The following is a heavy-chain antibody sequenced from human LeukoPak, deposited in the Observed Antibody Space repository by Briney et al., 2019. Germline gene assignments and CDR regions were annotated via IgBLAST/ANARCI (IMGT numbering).Heavy chain of an antibody. J-gene: IGHJ4*02. CDR2: ISSGGGST. CDR1: GFTFSSSA. CDR3: AKDVQQLATVFDY. Sequence: GGSLRLSCAASGFTFSSSAMTWVRQAPGKGLEWVSGISSGGGSTNYADSVKGRFTISRDNSKNTLYLQMNSLRAEDTAVYYCAKDVQQLATVFDYWGQGALITVSS. V-gene: IGHV3-23*01. D-gene: IGHD6-6*01.